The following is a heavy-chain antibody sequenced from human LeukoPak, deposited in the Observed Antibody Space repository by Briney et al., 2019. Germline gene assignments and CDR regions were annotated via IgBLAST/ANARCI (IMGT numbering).Heavy chain of an antibody. J-gene: IGHJ1*01. CDR3: ARGGAARLHFQN. CDR1: GGSISTYY. Sequence: SETLSLTCTVSGGSISTYYWNWTRQPPGKGLEWIGYIYHSGSTNYNPSLQSRVTISVDTSKNQFSLNLNSVTAADTAVYYCARGGAARLHFQNWGQGTLVTVSS. V-gene: IGHV4-59*01. D-gene: IGHD6-6*01. CDR2: IYHSGST.